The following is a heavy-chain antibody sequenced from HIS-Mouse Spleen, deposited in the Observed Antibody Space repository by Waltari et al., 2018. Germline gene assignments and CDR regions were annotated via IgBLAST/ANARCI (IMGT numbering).Heavy chain of an antibody. CDR2: IYSGGST. J-gene: IGHJ2*01. D-gene: IGHD6-13*01. Sequence: EVQLVESGGGLIQPGGSLRLSCAASGFTVSSNYMSWVRQAPGKGRGWVSVIYSGGSTYYADSVKGRFTISRDNSKNTLYLQMNSLRAEDTAVYYCARGGLAAAGWYFDLWGRGTLVTVSS. V-gene: IGHV3-53*01. CDR3: ARGGLAAAGWYFDL. CDR1: GFTVSSNY.